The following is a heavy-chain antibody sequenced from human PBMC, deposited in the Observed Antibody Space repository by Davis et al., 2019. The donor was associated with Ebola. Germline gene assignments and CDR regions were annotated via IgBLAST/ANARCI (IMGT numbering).Heavy chain of an antibody. J-gene: IGHJ6*02. CDR1: GYSFTSYW. CDR3: ARHLVGSGTRFYYYYGMDV. Sequence: GESLKISCKGSGYSFTSYWIGWVRQMPGKGLEWMGIIYPGDSDIRYSPSFQGQVTISADKSISTAYLQWSSLKASDTAMYYCARHLVGSGTRFYYYYGMDVWGQGTTVTVSS. CDR2: IYPGDSDI. V-gene: IGHV5-51*01. D-gene: IGHD1-1*01.